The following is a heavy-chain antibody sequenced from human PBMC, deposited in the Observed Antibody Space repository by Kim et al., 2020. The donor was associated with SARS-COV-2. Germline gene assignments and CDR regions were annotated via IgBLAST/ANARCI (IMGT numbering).Heavy chain of an antibody. V-gene: IGHV3-7*01. CDR3: ATDRGYGAYGP. CDR2: INVDGSRK. Sequence: GGSLRLSCAASGFSFSGFWMSWLRQAPGKGLEWLANINVDGSRKDYVDSVKGRFAISRDNAKSSLYLQMSSLRADDTAVYYCATDRGYGAYGPWGRGTPV. D-gene: IGHD6-25*01. CDR1: GFSFSGFW. J-gene: IGHJ5*02.